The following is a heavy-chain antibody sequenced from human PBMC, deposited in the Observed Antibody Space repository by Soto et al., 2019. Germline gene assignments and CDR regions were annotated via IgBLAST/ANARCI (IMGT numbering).Heavy chain of an antibody. CDR1: GYTFTSYY. V-gene: IGHV1-46*01. CDR3: ASDGSRGGYCISISCSGSIDD. J-gene: IGHJ4*02. Sequence: ASVKVSCKASGYTFTSYYMHWVRQAPGQGLEWMGIINPSGGSTSYAQKFQGRVTMTRDTSTSTVYMELSSLRSEDTAVYYRASDGSRGGYCISISCSGSIDDWGQGTLVTVSS. D-gene: IGHD2-2*01. CDR2: INPSGGST.